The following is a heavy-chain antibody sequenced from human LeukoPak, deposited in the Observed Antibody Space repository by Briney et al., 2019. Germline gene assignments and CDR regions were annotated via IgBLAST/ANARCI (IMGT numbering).Heavy chain of an antibody. J-gene: IGHJ4*02. D-gene: IGHD3-10*01. V-gene: IGHV3-23*01. CDR3: AKGGGLLWFGELLSFDY. CDR1: GFTFSSYA. CDR2: ISDSGGST. Sequence: GGSLRLSCAASGFTFSSYAMSWVRQAPGKGLEWVSAISDSGGSTYYADSVKGRFTISRDNSKNTLYLQMNSLRAEDTAVYYCAKGGGLLWFGELLSFDYWGQGTLVTVSS.